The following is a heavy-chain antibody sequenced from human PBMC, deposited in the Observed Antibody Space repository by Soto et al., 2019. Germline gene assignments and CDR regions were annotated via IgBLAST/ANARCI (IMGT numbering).Heavy chain of an antibody. CDR1: GGTFSSYS. J-gene: IGHJ4*02. CDR2: IIPIFGTA. Sequence: GDSVKVSCKASGGTFSSYSISWVRQAPGQGLEWMGGIIPIFGTANYAQKFQGRVTITADESTSTAYMELSSLRSEDTAVYYCARVYYDSSGYYYAGPFDYWGQGTLVTVSS. CDR3: ARVYYDSSGYYYAGPFDY. V-gene: IGHV1-69*13. D-gene: IGHD3-22*01.